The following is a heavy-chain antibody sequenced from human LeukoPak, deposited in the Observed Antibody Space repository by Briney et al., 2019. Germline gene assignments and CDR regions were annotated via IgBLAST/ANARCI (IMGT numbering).Heavy chain of an antibody. Sequence: GGSLRLSCAASGFTFSSYSMNWVRQAPGKGLEWVSYISSSSSTIYYADSVKGRFTISRDDAKNSLYLQMNSLRAEDTAVYYCARRPPPYGSGSYYNPYYYYGMDVWGQGTTVTVSS. D-gene: IGHD3-10*01. CDR3: ARRPPPYGSGSYYNPYYYYGMDV. J-gene: IGHJ6*02. V-gene: IGHV3-48*01. CDR2: ISSSSSTI. CDR1: GFTFSSYS.